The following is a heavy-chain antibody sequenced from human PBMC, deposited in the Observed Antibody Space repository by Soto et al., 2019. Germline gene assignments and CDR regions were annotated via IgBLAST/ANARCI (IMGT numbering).Heavy chain of an antibody. CDR1: GFSLSSAGMG. D-gene: IGHD3-22*01. Sequence: SGPTLVNPTETLTLTCAVSGFSLSSAGMGVSWIRQPPGKALEWLAHIFSNDEKSHSPSLKSRLTISKDTSKSQVVLTMTNMDPVDTATYYCARIRTDYYDSSGYPAFLLDPWGQGTLVTVSS. J-gene: IGHJ5*02. CDR2: IFSNDEK. CDR3: ARIRTDYYDSSGYPAFLLDP. V-gene: IGHV2-26*01.